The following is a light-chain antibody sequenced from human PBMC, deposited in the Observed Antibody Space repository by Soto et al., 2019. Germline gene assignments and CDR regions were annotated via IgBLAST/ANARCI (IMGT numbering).Light chain of an antibody. CDR2: DVS. J-gene: IGLJ2*01. V-gene: IGLV2-14*01. CDR1: SSDVGGYNY. Sequence: QSALTQPASVSGSHGQSITNSCTGTSSDVGGYNYVSWYQQHPGKAPKLMIYDVSNRPSGVSNRFSGSKSGNTASLTISGLQAEDEADYYCSSYTSRSTLVFGGGTKLTVL. CDR3: SSYTSRSTLV.